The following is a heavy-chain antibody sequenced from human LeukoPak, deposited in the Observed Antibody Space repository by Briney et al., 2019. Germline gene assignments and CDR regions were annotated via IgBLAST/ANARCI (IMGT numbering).Heavy chain of an antibody. Sequence: GGSLRLSCAASGFTFSSYWMSWVRQAPGKGLEWVANIKQDGSEKYYVDSVKGRFTISRDNAKNSLYLQMNSLRAEDTAVYYCAREHLRSCSSSEGCFDYWGQGTLVTVSS. D-gene: IGHD2-2*01. J-gene: IGHJ4*02. CDR3: AREHLRSCSSSEGCFDY. CDR1: GFTFSSYW. V-gene: IGHV3-7*01. CDR2: IKQDGSEK.